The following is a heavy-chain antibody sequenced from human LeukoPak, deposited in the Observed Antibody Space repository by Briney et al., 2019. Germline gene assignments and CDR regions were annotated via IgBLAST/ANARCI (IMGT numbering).Heavy chain of an antibody. V-gene: IGHV4-59*11. CDR1: GGSITSHY. CDR3: AEYYYDSSGYNDWFDP. J-gene: IGHJ5*02. Sequence: SETLSLTCTVSGGSITSHYWTWIRQPPGKGLEWIGYIYYSGSTNYNPSLKSRVTISVDTSKNQFSPKLSSVTAADTAVYYCAEYYYDSSGYNDWFDPWGQGTLVTVSS. D-gene: IGHD3-22*01. CDR2: IYYSGST.